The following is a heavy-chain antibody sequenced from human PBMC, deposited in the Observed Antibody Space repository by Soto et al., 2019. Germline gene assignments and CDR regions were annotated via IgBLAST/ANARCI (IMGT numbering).Heavy chain of an antibody. Sequence: GGSLRLSCAASGFTFSSYVMSWVRQAPGKGLEWVSGISGSGVGTYFADSVKGRFTISRDNSKNALHLQINSLRAEDTAVYYCVEATGSWGRFDFWGQGSLVTVSS. J-gene: IGHJ4*02. CDR3: VEATGSWGRFDF. CDR1: GFTFSSYV. D-gene: IGHD1-26*01. V-gene: IGHV3-23*01. CDR2: ISGSGVGT.